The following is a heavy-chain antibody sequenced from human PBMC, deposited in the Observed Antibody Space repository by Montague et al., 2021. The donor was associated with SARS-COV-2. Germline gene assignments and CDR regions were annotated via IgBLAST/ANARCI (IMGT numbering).Heavy chain of an antibody. Sequence: SETLSLTCAVYGGSFSGYYWSWIRQPPEKGLEWIGEINQCGRTNNSPSLKSRVIISVDTAKNQFSLKLSSVTAADTAVYYCERRGSSVWGVNVSAELDYWGQGILVIVSS. CDR3: ERRGSSVWGVNVSAELDY. V-gene: IGHV4-34*01. CDR1: GGSFSGYY. J-gene: IGHJ4*02. CDR2: INQCGRT. D-gene: IGHD3-10*01.